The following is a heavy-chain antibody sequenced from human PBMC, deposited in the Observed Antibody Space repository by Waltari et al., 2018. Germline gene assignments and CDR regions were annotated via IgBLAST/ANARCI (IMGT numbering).Heavy chain of an antibody. D-gene: IGHD3-9*01. CDR2: ISHDGRTI. Sequence: FSNHAMSWVRQAPGKGLEWVSVISHDGRTIYSADSVRDRFTISRDNSRNTLYLEMNRLRDEDTAVYYCARDWRRSLDFCDWLLFALDFWGQGTLVAVSS. CDR1: FSNHA. CDR3: ARDWRRSLDFCDWLLFALDF. V-gene: IGHV3-23*01. J-gene: IGHJ4*02.